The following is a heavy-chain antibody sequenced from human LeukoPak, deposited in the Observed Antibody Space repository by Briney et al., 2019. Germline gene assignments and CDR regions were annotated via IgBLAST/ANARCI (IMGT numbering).Heavy chain of an antibody. CDR2: IIPILGIA. CDR1: GGTFSSYA. CDR3: ASASAISYSGGGFDY. J-gene: IGHJ4*02. V-gene: IGHV1-69*04. D-gene: IGHD3-10*01. Sequence: GASVKVSCKASGGTFSSYAISWVRQAPGQGLEWMGRIIPILGIANYAQKFQGRVTITADKSTSTAYMELSSLRSEDTAVYYCASASAISYSGGGFDYWGQGTLVTVSS.